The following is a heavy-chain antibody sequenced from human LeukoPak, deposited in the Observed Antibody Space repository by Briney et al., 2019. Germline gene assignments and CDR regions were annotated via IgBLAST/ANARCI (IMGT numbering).Heavy chain of an antibody. Sequence: GGSLRLSCAASGFTFSNAWMSWVRHAPGKGLEWVGRIKSKTDGGTTDYAAPVKGRFTISRDDSKNTLYLQMNSLKTEDTAVYYCTTGTSYYDFWSGYVDYYYGMDVWGQGTTVTVSS. V-gene: IGHV3-15*01. D-gene: IGHD3-3*01. CDR2: IKSKTDGGTT. J-gene: IGHJ6*02. CDR1: GFTFSNAW. CDR3: TTGTSYYDFWSGYVDYYYGMDV.